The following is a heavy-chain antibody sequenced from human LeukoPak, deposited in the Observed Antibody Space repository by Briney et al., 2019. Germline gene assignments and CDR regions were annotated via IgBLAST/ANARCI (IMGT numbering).Heavy chain of an antibody. CDR1: GYSFTSYW. Sequence: GESLKISCTGSGYSFTSYWIGWVRPMPGKGLEWMGIIYPGDSDTGYSPSFQGQVTISADKSISTAYLQWSSLKASDTAMYYCARHPIEGATQSWFDPWGQGTLVTVSS. D-gene: IGHD1-26*01. J-gene: IGHJ5*02. CDR2: IYPGDSDT. V-gene: IGHV5-51*01. CDR3: ARHPIEGATQSWFDP.